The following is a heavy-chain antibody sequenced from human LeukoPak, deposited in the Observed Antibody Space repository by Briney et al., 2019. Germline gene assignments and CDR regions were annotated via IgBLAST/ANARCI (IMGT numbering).Heavy chain of an antibody. D-gene: IGHD3-22*01. Sequence: PGGSLRLYCAASGFTFSSYAMHRVRQAPGKGLKWVAVISYDGSNKYYEDSVKGRFTISRDNSKNTLYLQINSLRAEDRAVYYCARGRGVVISAFDIWGQGTMVTVSS. CDR3: ARGRGVVISAFDI. V-gene: IGHV3-30*04. CDR2: ISYDGSNK. J-gene: IGHJ3*02. CDR1: GFTFSSYA.